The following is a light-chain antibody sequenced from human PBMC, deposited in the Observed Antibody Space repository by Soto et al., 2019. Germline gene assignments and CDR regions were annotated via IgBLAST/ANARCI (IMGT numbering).Light chain of an antibody. Sequence: PGERATLSCRASQTVSSNNLAWYQQKRGQAPRLLIYGASSRAAAIPDRFRGSGSGTDFTLIISSLAPEDFAVYYCQQYGSSPFTVGPGTAVDLK. CDR2: GAS. J-gene: IGKJ3*01. CDR1: QTVSSNN. CDR3: QQYGSSPFT. V-gene: IGKV3-20*01.